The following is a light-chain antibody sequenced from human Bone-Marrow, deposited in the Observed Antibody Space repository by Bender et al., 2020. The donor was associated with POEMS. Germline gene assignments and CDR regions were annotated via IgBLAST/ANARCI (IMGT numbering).Light chain of an antibody. Sequence: QSVLTQPPSASGTPGQRVTISCSGSSSNIGTNPVNWYQQLPGTAPKLLIYINNQRPSGVPDRFSGSKSGTSASLAISGLQSEDEADYYCAAWDDSLNYVFGTGTKVTVL. CDR3: AAWDDSLNYV. J-gene: IGLJ1*01. CDR1: SSNIGTNP. CDR2: INN. V-gene: IGLV1-44*01.